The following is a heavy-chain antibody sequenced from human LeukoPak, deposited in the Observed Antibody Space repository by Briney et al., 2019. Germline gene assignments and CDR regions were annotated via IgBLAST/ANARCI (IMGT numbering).Heavy chain of an antibody. CDR2: IYHSGIT. CDR1: DYSISSGYC. D-gene: IGHD1-26*01. CDR3: ARAERSYYPHYFDY. V-gene: IGHV4-38-2*01. J-gene: IGHJ4*02. Sequence: PSETLSLTCAVSDYSISSGYCWGWIRQPPGKGLEWIGGIYHSGITYYNPSLKSRVTISVDTSKNQFSLRLSSVTAADTAVYYCARAERSYYPHYFDYWGQGTLVTVSS.